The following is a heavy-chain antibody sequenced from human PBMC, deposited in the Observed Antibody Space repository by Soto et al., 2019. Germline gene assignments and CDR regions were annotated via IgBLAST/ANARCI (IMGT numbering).Heavy chain of an antibody. CDR3: ARGSSSSSWFDP. Sequence: SVKVSCKASGGTFSSYAISWVRQAPGQGLEWMGGIIPIFSTPNYAQKFQGGVTITADESTSTAYMELSSLRSEDTAVYYCARGSSSSSWFDPWGQGTLVTVSS. CDR1: GGTFSSYA. J-gene: IGHJ5*02. D-gene: IGHD6-6*01. CDR2: IIPIFSTP. V-gene: IGHV1-69*13.